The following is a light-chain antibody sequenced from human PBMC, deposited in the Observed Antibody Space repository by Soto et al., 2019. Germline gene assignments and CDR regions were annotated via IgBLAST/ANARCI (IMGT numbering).Light chain of an antibody. CDR1: QSINTW. Sequence: DIQLTQSPSTLSASVGDRVTITCRASQSINTWLAWYQLKPGKAPNLLIYKASTSESAVPSRFSGSGSGTEFTLTISSLQPDDFATYYCQPYSTYPMFTFGPGTKLEIK. V-gene: IGKV1-5*03. CDR3: QPYSTYPMFT. J-gene: IGKJ2*01. CDR2: KAS.